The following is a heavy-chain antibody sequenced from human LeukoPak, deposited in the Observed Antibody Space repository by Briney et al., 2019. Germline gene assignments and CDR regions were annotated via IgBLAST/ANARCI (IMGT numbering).Heavy chain of an antibody. CDR1: GFTFSSYW. J-gene: IGHJ4*02. CDR2: INSDGSSI. Sequence: GSLRLSCAASGFTFSSYWMHWVRQAPGKGLVWVSRINSDGSSISYADSVKGRFTISRDNAKNTLYLQMNSLRAEDTAVYYCARTSFGEDPFDYWGQGTLVTVSS. D-gene: IGHD3-10*01. CDR3: ARTSFGEDPFDY. V-gene: IGHV3-74*01.